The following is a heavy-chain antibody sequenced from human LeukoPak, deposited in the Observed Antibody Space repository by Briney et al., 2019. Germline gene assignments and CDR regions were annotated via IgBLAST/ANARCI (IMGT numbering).Heavy chain of an antibody. D-gene: IGHD6-6*01. CDR2: IYYSGST. CDR1: GGSISSSSYY. CDR3: ARGVGSSSSWFDP. V-gene: IGHV4-39*07. J-gene: IGHJ5*02. Sequence: PSETLSLTCTVSGGSISSSSYYWGWIRQPPGKGREWIGSIYYSGSTYYNPSLKSRVTISVDTSKNQFSLKLSSVTAADTAVYYCARGVGSSSSWFDPWGQGTLVTVSS.